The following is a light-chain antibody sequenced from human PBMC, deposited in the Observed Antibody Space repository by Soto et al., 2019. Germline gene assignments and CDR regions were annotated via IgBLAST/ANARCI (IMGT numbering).Light chain of an antibody. Sequence: QSALTQPASVSGSPGQSITISCTGTSSDVGGYNSVSWYQQRPGKAPKLMIYDVSNRPSGVSNRFSGSKSGNTASLTISGLQAEDEADYYCSSYTSSSTLVFGGGTQLTVL. V-gene: IGLV2-14*01. CDR2: DVS. CDR3: SSYTSSSTLV. J-gene: IGLJ2*01. CDR1: SSDVGGYNS.